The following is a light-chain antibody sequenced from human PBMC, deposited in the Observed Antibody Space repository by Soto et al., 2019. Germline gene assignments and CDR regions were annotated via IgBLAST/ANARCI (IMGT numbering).Light chain of an antibody. J-gene: IGKJ4*01. CDR3: QQANSFPLT. Sequence: IHMTQSPSSLSAFVGDRVTVTCRASQVISSWLGWYQQRPGKAPRLLIYAASSLQRGVPSRFSGSGSGTHFTLTISSLQPEDFGTYYCQQANSFPLTFGGGTKVDI. V-gene: IGKV1-12*01. CDR1: QVISSW. CDR2: AAS.